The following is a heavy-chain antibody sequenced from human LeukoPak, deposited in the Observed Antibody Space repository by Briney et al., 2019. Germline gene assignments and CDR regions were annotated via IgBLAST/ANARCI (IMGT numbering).Heavy chain of an antibody. CDR3: AAPSIAARPGYYYYYYYMDV. D-gene: IGHD6-6*01. V-gene: IGHV1-8*01. CDR2: MNPNSGNT. J-gene: IGHJ6*03. Sequence: ASVKVSCKASGYTFTSYDINWVRQATGQGLEWMGWMNPNSGNTGYAQKFQGRVTMTRNTSISTAYMELSSLRSEDTAVYYCAAPSIAARPGYYYYYYYMDVWGKGTTVTVSS. CDR1: GYTFTSYD.